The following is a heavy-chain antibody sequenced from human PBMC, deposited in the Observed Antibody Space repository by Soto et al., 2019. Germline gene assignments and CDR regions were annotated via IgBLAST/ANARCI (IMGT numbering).Heavy chain of an antibody. V-gene: IGHV4-59*01. D-gene: IGHD3-9*01. CDR2: IFYTGST. Sequence: SETLSLTYTVSGGSISGYYWTWIRQPPGRGLAYIGDIFYTGSTNYNPSLESRVSIPVEAAKNQFSLKLTSVTAADTAVYYCARVTTGYLDDWGKGSRVTVSS. CDR1: GGSISGYY. J-gene: IGHJ4*02. CDR3: ARVTTGYLDD.